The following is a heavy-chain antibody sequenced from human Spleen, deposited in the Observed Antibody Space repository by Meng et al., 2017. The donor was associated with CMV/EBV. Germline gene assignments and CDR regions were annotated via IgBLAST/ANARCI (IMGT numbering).Heavy chain of an antibody. CDR2: IHYSGST. V-gene: IGHV4-31*02. J-gene: IGHJ5*02. CDR3: ARLSRGRFLDVDP. CDR1: GGSISSVGYY. Sequence: VSGGSISSVGYYWSWIRQHPGKGLEWIGYIHYSGSTYYNPSLKSRVTISVDTSKNQFSLKLSSVTAADTAVYYCARLSRGRFLDVDPWGQGTLVTVSS. D-gene: IGHD3-3*01.